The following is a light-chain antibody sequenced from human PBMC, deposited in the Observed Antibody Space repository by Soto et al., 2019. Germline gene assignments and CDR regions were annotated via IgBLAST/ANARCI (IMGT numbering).Light chain of an antibody. CDR2: KAS. CDR1: QTIDSW. Sequence: DILMTHSPSTMSAYVGDRVTITCRASQTIDSWLAWYQQRPGKPPNLLIYKASTLASGVPSRFSGSGSGTEFTLTINSLQPDDFATYYCQHYNSYSEAFGPGTKVD. J-gene: IGKJ3*01. CDR3: QHYNSYSEA. V-gene: IGKV1-5*03.